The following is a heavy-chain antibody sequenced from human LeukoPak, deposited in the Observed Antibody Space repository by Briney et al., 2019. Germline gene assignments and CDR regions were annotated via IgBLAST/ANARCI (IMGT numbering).Heavy chain of an antibody. J-gene: IGHJ4*02. CDR2: IRYDGGDK. V-gene: IGHV3-30*02. CDR1: GFSFSSYG. Sequence: GGSLRLSCAASGFSFSSYGMHWVRQAPGKGLEWVAFIRYDGGDKHYADSVKGRFTISRDSSKNTLFLQMNSLRAEDTAVYYCASEGDPHPDRWGQGTLVTVSS. CDR3: ASEGDPHPDR. D-gene: IGHD3-16*01.